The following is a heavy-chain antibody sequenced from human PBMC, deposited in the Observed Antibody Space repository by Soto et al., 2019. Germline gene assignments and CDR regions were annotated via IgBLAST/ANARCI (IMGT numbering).Heavy chain of an antibody. CDR3: ARGQGYCSCGICYYYYYGMDV. Sequence: GASVKVSCKASGGSFSSDAFGWVRQAPGQGLEWMGGIIPTSGTANYAQRFQGRATITADESTSTAYMELSSLTSEDTAVYFCARGQGYCSCGICYYYYYGMDVWGQGTTVTVSS. J-gene: IGHJ6*02. CDR1: GGSFSSDA. D-gene: IGHD2-15*01. CDR2: IIPTSGTA. V-gene: IGHV1-69*13.